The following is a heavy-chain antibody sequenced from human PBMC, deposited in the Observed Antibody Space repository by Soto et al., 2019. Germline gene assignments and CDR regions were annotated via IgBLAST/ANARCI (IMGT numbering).Heavy chain of an antibody. Sequence: GGSLRLSCAASGFTFSSYGMHWVRQAPGKGLEWVAVIWYDGSNKYYADSVKGRFTISRDNSKNTLYLQMNSLRAEDTAVYYCARDRAYKITMVRGVQGGGFDYWGQGTLVTVSS. CDR1: GFTFSSYG. D-gene: IGHD3-10*01. V-gene: IGHV3-33*01. CDR3: ARDRAYKITMVRGVQGGGFDY. CDR2: IWYDGSNK. J-gene: IGHJ4*02.